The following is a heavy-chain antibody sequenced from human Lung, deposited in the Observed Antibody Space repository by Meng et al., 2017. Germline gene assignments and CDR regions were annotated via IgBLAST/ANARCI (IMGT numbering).Heavy chain of an antibody. J-gene: IGHJ4*02. CDR3: ARGPTTMAHDFDY. V-gene: IGHV4-34*01. Sequence: VLLQQWGGGLLKPSETLSLICVVSGGSFSDYYGSRIRQPPGKGLEWIGEINHSGSTNYNPSLESRATISVDTSQNNLSLKLSSVTAADSAVYYCARGPTTMAHDFDYWGQGTLVTVSS. D-gene: IGHD4-11*01. CDR2: INHSGST. CDR1: GGSFSDYY.